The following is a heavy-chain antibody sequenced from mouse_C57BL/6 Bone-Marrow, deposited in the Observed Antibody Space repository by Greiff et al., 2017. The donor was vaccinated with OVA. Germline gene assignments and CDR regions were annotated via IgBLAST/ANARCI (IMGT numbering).Heavy chain of an antibody. CDR2: ITHSGET. CDR3: AGGNLFYAMDY. CDR1: GFPITSGYY. Sequence: VQLVESGPGLVKPSQSLFLTCSITGFPITSGYYWIWIRQSPGKPLEWMGYITHSGETFYNPSLQSPISITRETSKNQFFLQLNSVTTEDTAMYYCAGGNLFYAMDYWGQGTSVTVSS. V-gene: IGHV12-3*01. J-gene: IGHJ4*01.